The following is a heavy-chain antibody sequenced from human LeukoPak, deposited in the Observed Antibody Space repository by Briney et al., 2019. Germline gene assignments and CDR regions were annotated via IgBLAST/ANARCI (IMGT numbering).Heavy chain of an antibody. CDR3: ARGAHDYGDHGLIDY. Sequence: PSETLSLTCAVSGGSISSSNWWSWVRQPPGKGLEWIGEIYDSGSTNYNPYLKSRVAIEVDKSKNQLSLKLRTVTAADTAEYDCARGAHDYGDHGLIDYWGQGTLVTVSS. D-gene: IGHD4-17*01. CDR1: GGSISSSNW. CDR2: IYDSGST. J-gene: IGHJ4*02. V-gene: IGHV4-4*02.